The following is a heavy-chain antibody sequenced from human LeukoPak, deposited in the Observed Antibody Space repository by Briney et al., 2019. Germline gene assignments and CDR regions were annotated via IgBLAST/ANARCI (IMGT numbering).Heavy chain of an antibody. J-gene: IGHJ2*01. CDR3: ARDRGQWLVDWYFDR. D-gene: IGHD6-19*01. Sequence: PSETLSLTCTVSGGSISSGSYYWSWIRQPAGKGLEWIGRIYTSGSTNYNPSLKSRVTISVDTSKNQFSLKLSSVTAADTAVYYCARDRGQWLVDWYFDRWGRGTLVTVSS. V-gene: IGHV4-61*02. CDR1: GGSISSGSYY. CDR2: IYTSGST.